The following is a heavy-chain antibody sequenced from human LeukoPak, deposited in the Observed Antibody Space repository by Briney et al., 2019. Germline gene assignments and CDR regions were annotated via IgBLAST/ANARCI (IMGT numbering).Heavy chain of an antibody. CDR3: ARDRESSGGILLRNWFDP. CDR1: GYTFTSYY. D-gene: IGHD2-15*01. Sequence: ASVKVSCKASGYTFTSYYMHWARQAPGQGLEWMGIINPSGGSTSYAQKFQGRVTMTRDMSTSTVYMELSSLRSEDAAVYYCARDRESSGGILLRNWFDPWGQGTLVTVSS. J-gene: IGHJ5*02. CDR2: INPSGGST. V-gene: IGHV1-46*01.